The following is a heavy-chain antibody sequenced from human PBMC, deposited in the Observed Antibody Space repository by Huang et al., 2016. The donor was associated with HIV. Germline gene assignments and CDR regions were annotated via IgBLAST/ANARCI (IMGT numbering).Heavy chain of an antibody. CDR1: GYTFSSYP. Sequence: QVQLVQSGAEVKKPGTSVKVSCKASGYTFSSYPLHWVRHAPGQRLEWMGSSNAGYGDTKYSQKFQGRLTSTRDTSATTVFMELSRLSSEDTAVYYCTREGLEFTNFWGQGTLVTVSS. V-gene: IGHV1-3*01. J-gene: IGHJ4*02. D-gene: IGHD1-1*01. CDR3: TREGLEFTNF. CDR2: SNAGYGDT.